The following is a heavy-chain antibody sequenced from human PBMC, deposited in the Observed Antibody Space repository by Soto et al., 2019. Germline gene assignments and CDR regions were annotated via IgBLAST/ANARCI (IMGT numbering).Heavy chain of an antibody. Sequence: SETLSLTCAVSGYSISSGYYWGWIRQPPGKGLEWIGSIYHSGSTYYNPSLKSRVTISVDTSKNQFSLKLSSVTAADTAVYYCASSWGTTHHSYYYGMDVWGQGTTVTVSS. J-gene: IGHJ6*02. D-gene: IGHD3-16*01. V-gene: IGHV4-38-2*01. CDR2: IYHSGST. CDR1: GYSISSGYY. CDR3: ASSWGTTHHSYYYGMDV.